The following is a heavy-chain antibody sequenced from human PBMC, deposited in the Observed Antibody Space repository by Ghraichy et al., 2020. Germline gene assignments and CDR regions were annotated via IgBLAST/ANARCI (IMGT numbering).Heavy chain of an antibody. CDR3: ARRLSWFGSYYFDY. CDR1: GGSISSGDYY. V-gene: IGHV4-30-4*01. D-gene: IGHD3-16*01. Sequence: SETLSLTCTVSGGSISSGDYYWSWIRQPPGKGLEWIGYIYYSGSTYYNPSLKSRVTISVDTSKNQFSLKLSSVTAADTAVYYCARRLSWFGSYYFDYWGQGTLVTVSS. CDR2: IYYSGST. J-gene: IGHJ4*02.